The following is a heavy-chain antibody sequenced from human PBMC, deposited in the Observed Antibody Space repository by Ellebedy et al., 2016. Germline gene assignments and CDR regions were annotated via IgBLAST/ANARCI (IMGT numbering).Heavy chain of an antibody. D-gene: IGHD1-1*01. CDR1: GYTFTSYD. CDR2: MNPNSGNT. J-gene: IGHJ3*02. V-gene: IGHV1-8*01. CDR3: ARDPPRTATGSDAFDI. Sequence: ASVKVSCXASGYTFTSYDINWVRQATGQGLEWMGWMNPNSGNTGYAQKFQGRVTMTRDTSTSTVYMELSSLRSEDTAVYYCARDPPRTATGSDAFDIWGQGTMVTVSS.